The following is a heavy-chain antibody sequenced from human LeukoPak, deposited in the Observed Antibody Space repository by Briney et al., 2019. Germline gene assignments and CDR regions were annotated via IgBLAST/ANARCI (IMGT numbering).Heavy chain of an antibody. CDR2: ITSRGEST. J-gene: IGHJ4*02. Sequence: GGSLRLSCAASGFTFGIYAMSWVRQAPGKGLQWVSSITSRGESTWYVDSVKGQFTITRDNSENTLYLQMHSLRAEDTAVYYCARDRPNYYGSDGHYYRRDGDYWGRGTLVSVSS. CDR1: GFTFGIYA. V-gene: IGHV3-23*01. D-gene: IGHD3-22*01. CDR3: ARDRPNYYGSDGHYYRRDGDY.